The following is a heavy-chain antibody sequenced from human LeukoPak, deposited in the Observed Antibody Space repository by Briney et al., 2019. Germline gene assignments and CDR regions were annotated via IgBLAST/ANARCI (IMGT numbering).Heavy chain of an antibody. CDR2: INPSGGST. Sequence: ASVKVSCKASGYTFTSYYMHWVRQAPGQGLEWMGIINPSGGSTSYAQKFQGRVTMTRDTSTSTVYMELSSLRSEDTAVYYCARDEALWGNWNDAPFDYWGQGTLVTVSS. V-gene: IGHV1-46*01. D-gene: IGHD1-1*01. J-gene: IGHJ4*02. CDR3: ARDEALWGNWNDAPFDY. CDR1: GYTFTSYY.